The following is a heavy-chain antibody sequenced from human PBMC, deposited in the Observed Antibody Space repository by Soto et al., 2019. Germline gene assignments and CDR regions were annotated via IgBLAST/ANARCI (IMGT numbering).Heavy chain of an antibody. D-gene: IGHD3-9*01. Sequence: QVQLQQWGAGPLRPLETLSLTCGVSGGSFSGYYWAWIRQSPGKGLEWIGEINDRGSINYNPSRKSRVSNSFDTSKNHYSLNLRSVTAADTAVYYCARESPDSLTWPHCVWYGDLVGRCTLVTVSS. CDR2: INDRGSI. CDR1: GGSFSGYY. J-gene: IGHJ2*01. V-gene: IGHV4-34*01. CDR3: ARESPDSLTWPHCVWYGDL.